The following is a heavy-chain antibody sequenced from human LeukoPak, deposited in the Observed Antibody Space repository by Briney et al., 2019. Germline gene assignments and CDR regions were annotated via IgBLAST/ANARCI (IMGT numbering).Heavy chain of an antibody. CDR1: GFTFDDYG. CDR3: AELGLTMIGGV. D-gene: IGHD3-10*02. V-gene: IGHV3-20*04. J-gene: IGHJ6*04. CDR2: INWNGGST. Sequence: GGSLRLSCAASGFTFDDYGMSWVRQAPGKGLEWVSGINWNGGSTGYADSVKGRFTISRDNAKNSLYLQMNSLRAEDTAVYYCAELGLTMIGGVWGKGTTVTISS.